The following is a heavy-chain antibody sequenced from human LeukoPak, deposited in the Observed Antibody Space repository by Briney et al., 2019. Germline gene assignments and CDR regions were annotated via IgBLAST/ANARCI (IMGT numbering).Heavy chain of an antibody. V-gene: IGHV1-2*06. CDR2: INPNTGGT. D-gene: IGHD4-17*01. J-gene: IGHJ4*02. Sequence: ASVKVSCKASGHIFTGYYLHWVRQALGQGLEWMGRINPNTGGTDYAQKFQGRVTMTRDTSISTAYMEVSRLTCDDAAVYFCAISRDYGDYYFDSWGQGTLVTVSS. CDR1: GHIFTGYY. CDR3: AISRDYGDYYFDS.